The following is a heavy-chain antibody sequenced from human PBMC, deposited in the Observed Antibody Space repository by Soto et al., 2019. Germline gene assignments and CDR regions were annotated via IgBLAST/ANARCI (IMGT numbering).Heavy chain of an antibody. CDR1: GGTFSSYA. CDR3: ARGGCSGGSCYAVY. Sequence: QVQLVQSGAEVKKPGSSVKVSCKASGGTFSSYAISWLRQAPGQGLEWIGGIIPIFCTASYAPKFQGRDPITADESTSTDYMALSNVSSGDTAVYYCARGGCSGGSCYAVYWGQGTLVTVSS. V-gene: IGHV1-69*12. CDR2: IIPIFCTA. D-gene: IGHD2-15*01. J-gene: IGHJ4*02.